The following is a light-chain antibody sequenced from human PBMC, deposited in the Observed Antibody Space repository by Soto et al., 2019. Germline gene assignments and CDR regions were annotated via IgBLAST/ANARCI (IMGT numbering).Light chain of an antibody. CDR2: LNSDGSH. V-gene: IGLV4-69*01. Sequence: QTVVTQSPSASASLGASVKLTCTLSSGHSSYAIAWHQQQPEKGPRYLMKLNSDGSHSKGDGIPDRFSGSSSGAARYLTISSLQSEDEPDYYCQTWGTGIWVFGGGTQLTVL. CDR1: SGHSSYA. J-gene: IGLJ3*02. CDR3: QTWGTGIWV.